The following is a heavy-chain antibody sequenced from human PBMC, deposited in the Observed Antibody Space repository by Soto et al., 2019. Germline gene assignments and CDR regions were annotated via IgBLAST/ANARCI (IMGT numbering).Heavy chain of an antibody. D-gene: IGHD3-10*01. CDR1: GFTFSSYS. CDR3: AGSVLLWCGRL. V-gene: IGHV3-21*01. Sequence: GWSLRLSCAASGFTFSSYSMNWVRQAPGKGLEWVSSISSSSSYIYYADSVKGRFTISRDNAKNSLYLQMNSLRAEDTAVYDCAGSVLLWCGRLWGQGTLVTVGS. CDR2: ISSSSSYI. J-gene: IGHJ4*02.